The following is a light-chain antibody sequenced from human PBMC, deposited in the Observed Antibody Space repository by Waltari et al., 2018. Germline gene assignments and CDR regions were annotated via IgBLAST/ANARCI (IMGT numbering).Light chain of an antibody. V-gene: IGKV3-11*01. CDR2: DAS. Sequence: EIVLTQSPATLSLSPGERATLSCRASQSVSSYLAWYQQKPGQAPRLLIYDASNRATGIPARFSGSGSGTDFTLTISSLEPEDFAVYYCQAGDFTFSPGTKVDIK. CDR3: QAGDFT. J-gene: IGKJ3*01. CDR1: QSVSSY.